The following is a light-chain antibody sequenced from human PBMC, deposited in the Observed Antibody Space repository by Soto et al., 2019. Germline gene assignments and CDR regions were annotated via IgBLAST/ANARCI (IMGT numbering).Light chain of an antibody. CDR1: QSVSSN. J-gene: IGKJ1*01. CDR2: GAS. CDR3: QQYNNWPRT. Sequence: EIVMTQSPATLSVSPGERATLSRRASQSVSSNLAWYQQKPGQAPRLLIYGASTRATGIPARFSGSGSGTEFTLTISSLQSEDFAVYYCQQYNNWPRTFGQGTKVDNK. V-gene: IGKV3-15*01.